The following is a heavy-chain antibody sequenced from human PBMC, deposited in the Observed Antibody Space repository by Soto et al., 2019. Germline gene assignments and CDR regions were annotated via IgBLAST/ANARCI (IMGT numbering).Heavy chain of an antibody. J-gene: IGHJ4*02. D-gene: IGHD4-17*01. CDR1: GFTFSSYG. V-gene: IGHV3-33*01. CDR3: ARDFSYGGNSVDY. CDR2: IWYDGSNK. Sequence: GGSLRLSCAASGFTFSSYGMHWVRQAPGKGLEWVAVIWYDGSNKYYADSVKGRFTISRDNSKNTRYLQMNSLRAEDTAVYYCARDFSYGGNSVDYWGQGTLVTVSS.